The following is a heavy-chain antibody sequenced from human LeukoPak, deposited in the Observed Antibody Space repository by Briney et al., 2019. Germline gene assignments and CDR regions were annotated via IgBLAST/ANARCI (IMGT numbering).Heavy chain of an antibody. CDR2: TYYSGST. CDR3: ARASGRWLQQVAAFDI. Sequence: SESLSLTCTVSGDSISSYYWSWIQQPPGKGLEWIGYTYYSGSTNYNPSLKSRVTISVDTSKNQFSLKLSSVTAAATAVYYCARASGRWLQQVAAFDIWGQGTMVTVSS. CDR1: GDSISSYY. V-gene: IGHV4-59*01. J-gene: IGHJ3*02. D-gene: IGHD5-24*01.